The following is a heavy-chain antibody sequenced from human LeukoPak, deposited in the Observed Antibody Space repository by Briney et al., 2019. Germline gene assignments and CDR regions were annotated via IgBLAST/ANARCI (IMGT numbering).Heavy chain of an antibody. J-gene: IGHJ4*02. V-gene: IGHV3-23*01. CDR2: ISDSGNT. CDR3: AKAPVTTCRGAYCYPFDY. Sequence: GGTLRLSCAASGFTLSSYAMSWVRQAPGKGLEWGSAISDSGNTYHAASVKGRFTFSRDTSKNTLFLKINRLRPEDAAVYYCAKAPVTTCRGAYCYPFDYWGQGTLVTVSS. CDR1: GFTLSSYA. D-gene: IGHD2-21*01.